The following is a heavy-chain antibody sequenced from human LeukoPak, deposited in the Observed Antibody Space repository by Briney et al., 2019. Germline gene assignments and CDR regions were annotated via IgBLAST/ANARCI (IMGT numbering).Heavy chain of an antibody. CDR1: GYSISSGYY. Sequence: SETLSLTCTASGYSISSGYYWGWIRQPPGKGLEWIGSIYHSGSTYYNPSLKSRVTISVDTSKNQFSLKLSSVTAADTAVYYCASYTMVRGVDYWGQGTLVTVSS. D-gene: IGHD3-10*01. J-gene: IGHJ4*02. CDR3: ASYTMVRGVDY. V-gene: IGHV4-38-2*02. CDR2: IYHSGST.